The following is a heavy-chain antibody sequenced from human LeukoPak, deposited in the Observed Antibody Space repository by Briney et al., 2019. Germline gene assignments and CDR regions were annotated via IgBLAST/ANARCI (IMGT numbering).Heavy chain of an antibody. J-gene: IGHJ6*03. CDR1: GGPFSGYY. CDR2: INHGGST. Sequence: PSETLPLTCAVYGGPFSGYYWSWIRQTPGKGLEWIGEINHGGSTSYTPSLKSRVTISVDTSKNQFSLNLSSVTAADTAVYYCARRRSGGIYYYMDVWGKRTTATISS. CDR3: ARRRSGGIYYYMDV. D-gene: IGHD2-15*01. V-gene: IGHV4-34*01.